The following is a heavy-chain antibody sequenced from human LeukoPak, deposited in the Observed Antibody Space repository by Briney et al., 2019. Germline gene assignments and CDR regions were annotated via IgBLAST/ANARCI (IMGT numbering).Heavy chain of an antibody. V-gene: IGHV1-69*04. D-gene: IGHD3-10*01. CDR1: GGTCSSYA. CDR3: AKITMVRGVIYNWFDP. CDR2: IIPILGIA. J-gene: IGHJ5*02. Sequence: ASVKVSCKASGGTCSSYAISWVRQAPGQGLEWMGRIIPILGIANYAQKFQGRVTITADKSTSTAYMELSSLRSEDTAVYYCAKITMVRGVIYNWFDPWGQGTLVTVSS.